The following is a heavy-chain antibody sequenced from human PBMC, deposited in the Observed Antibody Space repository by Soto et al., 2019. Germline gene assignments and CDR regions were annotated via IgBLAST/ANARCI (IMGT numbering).Heavy chain of an antibody. V-gene: IGHV3-30-3*01. CDR3: ARVGGDGYNPYWYFDL. J-gene: IGHJ2*01. D-gene: IGHD2-21*01. CDR2: ISYDGSNK. Sequence: QVQLVESGGGVVQPGRSLRLSCAASGFTFSSYAMHWVRQAPGKGLEGVAVISYDGSNKYYADSVKGRFTISRDNSKNTLYLQMNSLRAEDTAVYYCARVGGDGYNPYWYFDLWGRGTLVTVSS. CDR1: GFTFSSYA.